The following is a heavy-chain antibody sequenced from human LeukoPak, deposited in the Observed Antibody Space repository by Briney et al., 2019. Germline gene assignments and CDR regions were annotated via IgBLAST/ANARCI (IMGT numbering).Heavy chain of an antibody. CDR3: ATLGLLRYFDWLLGGNWFDP. CDR1: GYTLTELS. V-gene: IGHV1-24*01. J-gene: IGHJ5*02. D-gene: IGHD3-9*01. Sequence: ASVKVSCKVSGYTLTELSMHWVRQAPGKGLEWRGGFDPEDGETIYAQKFQGRVTMTEDTSTDTAYMELSSLRSEDTAVYYCATLGLLRYFDWLLGGNWFDPWGQGTLVTVSS. CDR2: FDPEDGET.